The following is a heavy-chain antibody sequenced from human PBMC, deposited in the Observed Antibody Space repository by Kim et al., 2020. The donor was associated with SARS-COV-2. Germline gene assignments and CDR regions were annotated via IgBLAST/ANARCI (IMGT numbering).Heavy chain of an antibody. D-gene: IGHD3-3*01. V-gene: IGHV3-53*01. CDR3: ARATTYYDCWSGYAYGMDV. J-gene: IGHJ6*02. Sequence: GRFTSSRDNSKNTLYLQMNSLRAEDTAVYYCARATTYYDCWSGYAYGMDVWGQGTTVTVSS.